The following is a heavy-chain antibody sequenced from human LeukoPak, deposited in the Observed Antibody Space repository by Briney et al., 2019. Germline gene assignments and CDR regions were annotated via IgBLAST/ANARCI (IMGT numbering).Heavy chain of an antibody. CDR2: IYHSGST. J-gene: IGHJ2*01. CDR3: ARFIPLVKPYWYFDL. CDR1: GGSISSSNW. V-gene: IGHV4-4*02. D-gene: IGHD3-9*01. Sequence: SETLSLTCAVSGGSISSSNWWSWVRQPPGKGLEWIGEIYHSGSTNYNPSLKSRVTISVDKSKKQFSLKLSSVTAADTAVYYCARFIPLVKPYWYFDLWGRGTLVTVSS.